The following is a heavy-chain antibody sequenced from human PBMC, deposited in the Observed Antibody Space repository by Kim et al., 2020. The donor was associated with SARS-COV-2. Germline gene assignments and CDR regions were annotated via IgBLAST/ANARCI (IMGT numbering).Heavy chain of an antibody. CDR1: GYTFTSYY. Sequence: ASVKVSCKASGYTFTSYYMHWVRQAPGQGLEWMGIINPSGGSTSYAQKFQGRVTMTRDTSTSTVYMELSSLRSEDTAVYYCAREIGVPAAMGGVWGVIIFDYWGQGTLVTVSS. D-gene: IGHD2-2*01. V-gene: IGHV1-46*01. CDR2: INPSGGST. CDR3: AREIGVPAAMGGVWGVIIFDY. J-gene: IGHJ4*02.